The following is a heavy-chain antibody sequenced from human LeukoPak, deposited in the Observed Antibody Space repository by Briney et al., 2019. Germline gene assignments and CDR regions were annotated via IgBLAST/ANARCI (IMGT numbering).Heavy chain of an antibody. V-gene: IGHV4-59*08. CDR3: ARQGSGGRSFDV. Sequence: SETLSLTCTVSGGSISTYYWSWIRQPPGKGLEWIGYMYNSGSTNYNPSLKSRVTISIDTSKNHVSLRLSSVTAADTAVYYCARQGSGGRSFDVWGQGTMVTVSS. D-gene: IGHD1-26*01. J-gene: IGHJ3*01. CDR2: MYNSGST. CDR1: GGSISTYY.